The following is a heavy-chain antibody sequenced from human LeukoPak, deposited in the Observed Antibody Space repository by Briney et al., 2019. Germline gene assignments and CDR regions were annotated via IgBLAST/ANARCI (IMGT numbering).Heavy chain of an antibody. V-gene: IGHV3-23*01. CDR2: ISESGGST. CDR1: GFTFNSYA. J-gene: IGHJ4*02. Sequence: PGGSLRLSCAASGFTFNSYAMSWVRQAPGKGLEWVSTISESGGSTYYADSVKGRFTISRDNAKNSLYLQMNSLRAEDTAVYYCARDLFKAAAAPYYFDYWGQGTLVTVSS. D-gene: IGHD6-13*01. CDR3: ARDLFKAAAAPYYFDY.